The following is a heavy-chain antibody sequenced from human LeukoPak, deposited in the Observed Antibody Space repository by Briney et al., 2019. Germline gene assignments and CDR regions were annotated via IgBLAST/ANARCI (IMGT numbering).Heavy chain of an antibody. CDR2: FDPEDGET. CDR1: GYTLTELS. V-gene: IGHV1-24*01. J-gene: IGHJ4*02. D-gene: IGHD2-21*02. Sequence: ASVKVSCKVSGYTLTELSMHWVRQAPGKGLEWMGGFDPEDGETIYAQKFQGRVTMTEDTSTDTAYMELSSLRSEDTAVYYCATTLGEYCGGDCSGYYFDYWGQGTLVTVSS. CDR3: ATTLGEYCGGDCSGYYFDY.